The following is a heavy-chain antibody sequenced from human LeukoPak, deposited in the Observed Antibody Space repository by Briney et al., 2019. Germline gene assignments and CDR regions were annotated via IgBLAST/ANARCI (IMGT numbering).Heavy chain of an antibody. CDR3: AVTLEWYPKFDY. D-gene: IGHD3-3*01. CDR1: GGSFISYT. Sequence: GASVKVSCKASGGSFISYTISWVRQAPGQGLEWMGRIIPILGIANYAQKFQGRVTITADKSTSTAYMELSSLRSEDTAEYYCAVTLEWYPKFDYWGQGTLVTVSS. J-gene: IGHJ4*02. CDR2: IIPILGIA. V-gene: IGHV1-69*02.